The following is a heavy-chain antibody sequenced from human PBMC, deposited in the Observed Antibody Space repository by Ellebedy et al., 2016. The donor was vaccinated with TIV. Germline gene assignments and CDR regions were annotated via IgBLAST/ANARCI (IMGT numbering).Heavy chain of an antibody. CDR3: ARGRGTMVRRVMKYYYYYGMDV. CDR1: GGSFSGYY. CDR2: INHSGST. V-gene: IGHV4-34*01. J-gene: IGHJ6*02. D-gene: IGHD3-10*01. Sequence: MPSETLSLTCAVYGGSFSGYYWSWIRQPPGKGLEWIGEINHSGSTNYNPSLKSRVTISVDPSKNQFPLKLSSVTAADTAVYYCARGRGTMVRRVMKYYYYYGMDVWGQGTTVTVSS.